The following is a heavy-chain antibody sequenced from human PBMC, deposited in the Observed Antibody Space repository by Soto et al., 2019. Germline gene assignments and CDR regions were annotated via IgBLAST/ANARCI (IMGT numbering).Heavy chain of an antibody. CDR1: GYTFTSYY. Sequence: QVQLVQSGAEVKKPGASVKVSCKASGYTFTSYYMHWVRQAPGQGLEWMGIINPSGGSTSYAQKFQGRVTMTRDTSTSTVSLELSSQRSEDTAVYYCAMGIKQLVPDYWGQGTLVTVSS. CDR2: INPSGGST. J-gene: IGHJ4*02. CDR3: AMGIKQLVPDY. D-gene: IGHD6-6*01. V-gene: IGHV1-46*03.